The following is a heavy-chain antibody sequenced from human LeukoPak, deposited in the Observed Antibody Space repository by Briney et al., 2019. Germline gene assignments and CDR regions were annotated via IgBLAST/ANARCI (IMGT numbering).Heavy chain of an antibody. CDR2: ISSSGRYI. J-gene: IGHJ6*02. CDR1: GFTFSTNS. CDR3: AKDRVVPAATGYYGLDV. Sequence: NTGGSLRLSCAASGFTFSTNSMHWVRQAPGKGLQWISAISSSGRYIYYADSVKGRFTVSRDNAKNSVYLQMNSLRVEDTAVYYCAKDRVVPAATGYYGLDVWGRGTTVAVSS. V-gene: IGHV3-21*01. D-gene: IGHD2-2*01.